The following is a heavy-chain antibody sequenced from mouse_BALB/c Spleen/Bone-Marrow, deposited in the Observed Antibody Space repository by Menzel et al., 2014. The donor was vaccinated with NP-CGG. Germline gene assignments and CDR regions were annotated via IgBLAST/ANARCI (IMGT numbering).Heavy chain of an antibody. D-gene: IGHD1-2*01. CDR3: GKNYYYGYVAY. V-gene: IGHV4-1*02. CDR2: INPDSSTI. CDR1: GFDFSRYW. Sequence: EVKLMESGGGLVQPGGSLKLSCAASGFDFSRYWMTWVRQAPGKGLEWIGEINPDSSTINYTPSLKDKFIISRDNAKNTLYLQMRKVRSEDTALYYCGKNYYYGYVAYWGQGTLVTVSA. J-gene: IGHJ3*01.